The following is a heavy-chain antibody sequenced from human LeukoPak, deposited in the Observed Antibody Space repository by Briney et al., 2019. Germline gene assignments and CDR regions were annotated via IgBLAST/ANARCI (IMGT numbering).Heavy chain of an antibody. CDR3: ARDLSVGASDY. J-gene: IGHJ4*02. CDR1: GYTFTSYG. Sequence: ASVKVSCKASGYTFTSYGISWVRQAPGQGLEWMGWINPNSGGTNYAQKFQGRVTMTRDTSISTAYMELSRLRSDDTAVYYCARDLSVGASDYWGQGTLVTVSS. CDR2: INPNSGGT. V-gene: IGHV1-2*02. D-gene: IGHD1-26*01.